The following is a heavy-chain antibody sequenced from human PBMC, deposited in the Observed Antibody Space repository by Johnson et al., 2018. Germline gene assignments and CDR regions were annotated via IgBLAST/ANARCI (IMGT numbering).Heavy chain of an antibody. Sequence: VQLVQSGGGLVQPGGSLRLSCAASGFTFSGYWMHWVRQAPGKGLVWVSRINSDGRSTSYADSVKGRFTISRDNAKKTLYLQMNSLRAEDPAVYYCARDPYDFWGALMDVWGQGTTVTVSS. CDR1: GFTFSGYW. J-gene: IGHJ6*02. V-gene: IGHV3-74*01. D-gene: IGHD3-3*01. CDR3: ARDPYDFWGALMDV. CDR2: INSDGRST.